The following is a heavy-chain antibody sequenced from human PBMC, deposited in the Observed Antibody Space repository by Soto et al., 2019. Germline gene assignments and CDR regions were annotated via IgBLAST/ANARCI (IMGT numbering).Heavy chain of an antibody. J-gene: IGHJ4*02. D-gene: IGHD3-22*01. V-gene: IGHV1-69*13. CDR1: GDTFSSYA. CDR2: IIPIFGTA. CDR3: ARVGITMIVVGPLYY. Sequence: SVEVSRKASGDTFSSYAISWVRQAPGQGLEWMGGIIPIFGTANYAQKFQGRVTITADESTSTAYMELSSLRPEDTAVYYCARVGITMIVVGPLYYWGQGTLVTVSS.